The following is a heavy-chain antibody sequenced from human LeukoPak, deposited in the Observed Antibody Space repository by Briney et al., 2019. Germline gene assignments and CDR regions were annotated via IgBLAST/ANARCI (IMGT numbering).Heavy chain of an antibody. D-gene: IGHD3-9*01. V-gene: IGHV4-59*01. CDR1: GGSISSYY. Sequence: SETLSLTCAVSGGSISSYYWSWIRQPPGKGLEWIGFFYYSGSTNYNPSLKSRVTISVDTSKNHFSLKLSSVTAADTAVYYCARVKTYYDILTGYYTDGYFDYWGQGTLVTVSS. CDR3: ARVKTYYDILTGYYTDGYFDY. CDR2: FYYSGST. J-gene: IGHJ4*02.